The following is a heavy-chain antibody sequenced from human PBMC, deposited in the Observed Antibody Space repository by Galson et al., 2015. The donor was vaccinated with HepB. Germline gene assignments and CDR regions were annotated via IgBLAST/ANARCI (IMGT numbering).Heavy chain of an antibody. J-gene: IGHJ4*02. D-gene: IGHD6-19*01. CDR1: GFTFSSYS. Sequence: SLRLSCAASGFTFSSYSMNWVRQAPGKGLEWVSYISSSSSTIYYADSVKGRFTISRDNAKNSLYLQMNSLRAEDTAVYYCARDKGLGGWQSGPLSYWGQGTLVTVSS. CDR3: ARDKGLGGWQSGPLSY. CDR2: ISSSSSTI. V-gene: IGHV3-48*04.